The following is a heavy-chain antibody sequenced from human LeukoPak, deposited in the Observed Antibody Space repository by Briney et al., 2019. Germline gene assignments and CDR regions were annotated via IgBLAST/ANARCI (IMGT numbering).Heavy chain of an antibody. J-gene: IGHJ4*02. CDR2: ISSSSSTI. V-gene: IGHV3-48*01. CDR3: ARAERWLQSPV. D-gene: IGHD5-12*01. CDR1: GFTFSSYS. Sequence: GGSLRLSCAASGFTFSSYSTNWVRQAPGKGLEWVSYISSSSSTIYYADSVKGRFTISRDNAKNSLYLQMNSLRAEDTAVYYCARAERWLQSPVWGQGTLVTVSS.